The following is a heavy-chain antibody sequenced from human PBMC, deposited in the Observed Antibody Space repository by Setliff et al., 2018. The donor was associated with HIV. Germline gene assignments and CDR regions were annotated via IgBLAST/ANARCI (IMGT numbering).Heavy chain of an antibody. J-gene: IGHJ4*02. CDR2: IHAGSGDT. V-gene: IGHV1-3*01. CDR3: ARDHPGIAY. Sequence: ASVKVSCKASGYTFTNNVIHWVRQAPGQRLEWMGWIHAGSGDTQYSQKFQGRDTITRDTSASTDHMELGSLRSEDTAMYYCARDHPGIAYWGQGTMVTVAS. CDR1: GYTFTNNV.